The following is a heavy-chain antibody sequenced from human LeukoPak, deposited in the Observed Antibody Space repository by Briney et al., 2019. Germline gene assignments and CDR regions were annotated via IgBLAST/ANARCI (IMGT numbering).Heavy chain of an antibody. D-gene: IGHD2-15*01. J-gene: IGHJ5*02. CDR1: GYTFTSYG. CDR3: ATDGIFGCSGGSCYSNWFDP. CDR2: ISAYNGNT. V-gene: IGHV1-18*01. Sequence: ASVKVSCKASGYTFTSYGISWVRQAPGQGLEWMGWISAYNGNTNYAQKLQGRVTMTTDTSTSTAYMELRSLRSEDTAVYYCATDGIFGCSGGSCYSNWFDPWGQGTLVTVSS.